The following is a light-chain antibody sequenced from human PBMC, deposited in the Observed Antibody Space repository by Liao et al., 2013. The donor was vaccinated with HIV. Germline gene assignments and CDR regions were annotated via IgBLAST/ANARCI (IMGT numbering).Light chain of an antibody. CDR2: YDS. CDR1: NIGSKS. V-gene: IGLV3-21*01. CDR3: QVWDSSSDHVV. Sequence: SYELTQPPSVSVAPGKTARITCGGTNIGSKSVHWYQQKPGQAPVLVIYYDSDRPSGIPERFSGSNFGNTATLTISRVEAGDEADYYCQVWDSSSDHVVFGGGTKLTVL. J-gene: IGLJ2*01.